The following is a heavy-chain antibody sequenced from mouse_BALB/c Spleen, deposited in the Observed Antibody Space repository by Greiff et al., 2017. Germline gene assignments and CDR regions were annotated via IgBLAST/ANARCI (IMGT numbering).Heavy chain of an antibody. CDR1: GFSLTSYG. J-gene: IGHJ3*01. D-gene: IGHD2-4*01. V-gene: IGHV2-9*02. CDR3: AKSTMITTTFAY. CDR2: IWAGGST. Sequence: VQRVESGPGLVAPSQSLSITCTVSGFSLTSYGVHWVRQPPGKGLEWLGVIWAGGSTNYNSALMSRLSISKDNSKSQVFLKMNSLQTDDTAMYYCAKSTMITTTFAYWGQGTLVTVSA.